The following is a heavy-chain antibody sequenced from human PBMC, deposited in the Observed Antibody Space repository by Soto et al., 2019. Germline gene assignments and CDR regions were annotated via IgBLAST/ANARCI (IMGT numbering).Heavy chain of an antibody. V-gene: IGHV4-4*07. Sequence: SETLSLTCSVSGGSISSYYWSWIRQPAGKGLEWIGRIYTSGTTNYNPSLKSRVTMSLDTSKNQFSLKLSSVAAADTAVYYCARPSDSSRIHAMDVWGQGTTVTVSS. J-gene: IGHJ6*02. CDR1: GGSISSYY. D-gene: IGHD6-13*01. CDR3: ARPSDSSRIHAMDV. CDR2: IYTSGTT.